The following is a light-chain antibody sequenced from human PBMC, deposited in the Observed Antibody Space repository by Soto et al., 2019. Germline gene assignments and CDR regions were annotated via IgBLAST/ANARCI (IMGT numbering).Light chain of an antibody. Sequence: EIVLTQSPATLSLSPGERVTFSCRASQSVSSYLAWYQQKPGQAPRLLIFDASNRATGIPARFSGSGSGTDFTLTISSLEPEDFAIYYCQQRSKWPFTFGPGTKVDVK. CDR3: QQRSKWPFT. CDR1: QSVSSY. V-gene: IGKV3-11*01. J-gene: IGKJ3*01. CDR2: DAS.